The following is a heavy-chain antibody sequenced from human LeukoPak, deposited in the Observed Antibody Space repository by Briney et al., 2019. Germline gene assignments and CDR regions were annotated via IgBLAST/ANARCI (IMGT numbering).Heavy chain of an antibody. D-gene: IGHD2-15*01. CDR1: GGTFSSYA. Sequence: SVKVSCKASGGTFSSYAISWVRQAPGQGLEWMGRIIPIFGTANYAQKFQGRVTITTDESTSTAYMELSSLRSEDTAVYYCAPIWGGGSRYFDLWGRGTLVTVSS. CDR3: APIWGGGSRYFDL. CDR2: IIPIFGTA. J-gene: IGHJ2*01. V-gene: IGHV1-69*05.